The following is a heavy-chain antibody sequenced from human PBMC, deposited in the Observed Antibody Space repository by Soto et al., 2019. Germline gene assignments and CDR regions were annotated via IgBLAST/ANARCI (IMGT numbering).Heavy chain of an antibody. CDR2: VYHNART. V-gene: IGHV4-4*02. J-gene: IGHJ4*02. CDR3: ARDAAVPGESDRFDY. CDR1: GDSLTTNHW. Sequence: QVQLQESGPGLVKPSTTLSLTCAVSGDSLTTNHWWRWVRQPRGKGLEWIGEVYHNARTDYNPSLRSRVTMSIDTSKNQYSLKLTSVTAADTAIYYCARDAAVPGESDRFDYWGQGTLVTGSS. D-gene: IGHD6-19*01.